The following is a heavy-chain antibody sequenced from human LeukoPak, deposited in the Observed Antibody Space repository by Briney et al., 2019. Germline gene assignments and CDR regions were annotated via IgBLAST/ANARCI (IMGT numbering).Heavy chain of an antibody. CDR3: ARARYYYTY. J-gene: IGHJ4*02. CDR1: GGAISSYY. V-gene: IGHV4-59*01. CDR2: IYDSGST. Sequence: SETLSLTCTVSGGAISSYYWSWIRQPPGKGLEWIGYIYDSGSTNYNPSLKSRVTISVDTSKNQFSLKLSSVTAADTAVYYCARARYYYTYWGQGTLVTVSS.